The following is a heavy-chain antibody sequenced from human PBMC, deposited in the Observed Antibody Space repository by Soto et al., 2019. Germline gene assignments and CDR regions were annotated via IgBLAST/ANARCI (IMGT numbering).Heavy chain of an antibody. Sequence: ESGGGVVQPGRSLRLSCAASGFTFSSYGMHWVRQAPGKGLEWVAVIWYDGSNKYYADSVKGRFTISRDNSKNTLYLQMNSLRAEDTAVYYCARGDIVLMVYAIPPDYWGQGTLVTVSS. D-gene: IGHD2-8*01. V-gene: IGHV3-33*01. CDR2: IWYDGSNK. CDR3: ARGDIVLMVYAIPPDY. CDR1: GFTFSSYG. J-gene: IGHJ4*02.